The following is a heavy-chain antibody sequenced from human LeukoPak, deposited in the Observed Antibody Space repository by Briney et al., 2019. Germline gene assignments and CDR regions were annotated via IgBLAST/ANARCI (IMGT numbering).Heavy chain of an antibody. D-gene: IGHD6-13*01. CDR1: GGSFSGYY. J-gene: IGHJ4*02. CDR3: ARGAGSSSHPFDY. CDR2: IYHSGST. Sequence: SETLSLTCAVYGGSFSGYYWSWIRQPPGKGLEWIGEIYHSGSTNYNPSLKSRVTISVDKSKNQFSLKLSSVTAADTAVYYCARGAGSSSHPFDYWGQGTLVTVSS. V-gene: IGHV4-34*01.